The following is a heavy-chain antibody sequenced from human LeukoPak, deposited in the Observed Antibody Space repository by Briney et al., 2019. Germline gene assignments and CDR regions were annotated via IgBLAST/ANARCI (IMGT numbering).Heavy chain of an antibody. J-gene: IGHJ4*02. CDR1: GGSFSGYH. Sequence: KPSETLSLTCAVYGGSFSGYHWSWIRQPPGKGLEWIGEINHRGSTNYNPSLKSRVTVSVDTSKNQFSLKLSSVTAADTAVYYCARGRGAARFVTIEFDYWGQGALVTVSS. CDR2: INHRGST. D-gene: IGHD6-6*01. CDR3: ARGRGAARFVTIEFDY. V-gene: IGHV4-34*01.